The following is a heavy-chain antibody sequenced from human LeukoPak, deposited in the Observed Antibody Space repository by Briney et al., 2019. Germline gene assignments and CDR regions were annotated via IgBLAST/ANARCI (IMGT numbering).Heavy chain of an antibody. Sequence: GGSLRLSCAASGFTFSDYYMSWIRQAPGKGLEWVSSISSSSSYIYYADSVKGRFTISRDNAKNSLYLQMNSLRAEDTAVYYCARELVQLERHDAFDIWGQGTMVTVSS. D-gene: IGHD1-1*01. V-gene: IGHV3-11*06. J-gene: IGHJ3*02. CDR3: ARELVQLERHDAFDI. CDR1: GFTFSDYY. CDR2: ISSSSSYI.